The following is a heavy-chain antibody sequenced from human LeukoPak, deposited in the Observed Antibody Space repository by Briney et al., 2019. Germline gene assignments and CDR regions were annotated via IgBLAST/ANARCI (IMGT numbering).Heavy chain of an antibody. J-gene: IGHJ5*02. Sequence: SEALSLTCSVSGDSICTNNYFWGWIRQPPGMGLEWIGSISYNGITYYNPSLKTRASVSVDTSKNQFSLNLNSVTAADTAIYYCARRPGHTWDMGNWFDPWGQGTLVTVSS. V-gene: IGHV4-39*01. CDR2: ISYNGIT. CDR3: ARRPGHTWDMGNWFDP. D-gene: IGHD1-26*01. CDR1: GDSICTNNYF.